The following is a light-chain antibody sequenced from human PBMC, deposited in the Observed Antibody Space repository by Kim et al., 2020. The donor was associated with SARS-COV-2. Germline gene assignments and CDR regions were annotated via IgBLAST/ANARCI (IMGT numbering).Light chain of an antibody. CDR1: QDISSW. V-gene: IGKV1D-16*01. Sequence: ASLGDRVTVTCRASQDISSWLAWYQQKPGTAPKSLIYTATRLESGVPSRFSGSGSGTYFTLTISSLQPEDFATYYCQQYESYPITFGQGTRLEIK. CDR3: QQYESYPIT. CDR2: TAT. J-gene: IGKJ5*01.